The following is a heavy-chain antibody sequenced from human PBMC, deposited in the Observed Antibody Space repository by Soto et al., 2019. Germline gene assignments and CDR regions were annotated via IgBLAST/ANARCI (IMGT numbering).Heavy chain of an antibody. CDR1: GCTFTSSA. V-gene: IGHV1-58*01. J-gene: IGHJ6*02. CDR3: AADDTVTTIFYYYGMDV. Sequence: SVKVSCKASGCTFTSSAVQWVRQARGQRLEWIGWIVVGSGNTNYAQKFQERVTITRDMSTSTAYMELSSLRSEDTAVYYCAADDTVTTIFYYYGMDVWGQGTTVTVPS. CDR2: IVVGSGNT. D-gene: IGHD4-17*01.